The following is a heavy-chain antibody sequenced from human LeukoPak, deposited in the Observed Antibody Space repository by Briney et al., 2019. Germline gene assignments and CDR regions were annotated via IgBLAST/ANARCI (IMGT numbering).Heavy chain of an antibody. V-gene: IGHV3-7*01. CDR3: ARGGYSFDY. Sequence: GGSLGLSCAAFGFSLSGYWMSWVRQAPGKGLEWVARLHADGNEKYFVHSVKGRFTVSRDNAKNSLYLQMNSLRVEDTAVYYCARGGYSFDYLGQGTLVTVSS. D-gene: IGHD5-12*01. CDR2: LHADGNEK. CDR1: GFSLSGYW. J-gene: IGHJ4*02.